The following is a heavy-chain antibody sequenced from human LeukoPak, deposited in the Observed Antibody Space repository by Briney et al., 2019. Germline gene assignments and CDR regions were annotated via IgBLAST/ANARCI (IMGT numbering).Heavy chain of an antibody. J-gene: IGHJ3*02. Sequence: GGSLRLSCAASGFTFSSYSMNWVRQAPGKGLEWVSSISSSSYIYYADSVKGRFTISRDNAKNSLYLQMNSLRAEDTAVYYCARDSHYYDSSGYHYAFDIWGQGTMVTVSS. CDR3: ARDSHYYDSSGYHYAFDI. CDR1: GFTFSSYS. CDR2: ISSSSYI. D-gene: IGHD3-22*01. V-gene: IGHV3-21*01.